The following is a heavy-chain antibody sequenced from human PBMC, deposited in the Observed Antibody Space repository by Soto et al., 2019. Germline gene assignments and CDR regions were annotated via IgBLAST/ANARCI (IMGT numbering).Heavy chain of an antibody. J-gene: IGHJ6*03. D-gene: IGHD2-2*01. V-gene: IGHV3-48*01. CDR1: GFTFSTYS. CDR2: ISSGSSTI. Sequence: GSLRLSCAASGFTFSTYSMNWVRQAPGKGLEWVSYISSGSSTIYYTDSVKGRFTISRDNAKNSLYLQMDSLRAEDTAVYYATRSAYMDVWGTGTTVTVSS. CDR3: TRSAYMDV.